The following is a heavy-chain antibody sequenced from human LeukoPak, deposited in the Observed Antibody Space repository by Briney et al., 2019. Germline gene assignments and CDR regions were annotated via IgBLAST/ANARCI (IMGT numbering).Heavy chain of an antibody. V-gene: IGHV1-2*02. CDR2: ITPNSGAT. CDR1: GYTFTDYY. J-gene: IGHJ4*02. CDR3: ARVSRFYYDSSGDFDY. Sequence: ASVKVSCRASGYTFTDYYMHWVRQAPGQGLEWMGWITPNSGATKYAQKFRGRVSMTRDTSINTAYMELSRLRSDDTAIYYCARVSRFYYDSSGDFDYWGQGTLVTVSS. D-gene: IGHD3-22*01.